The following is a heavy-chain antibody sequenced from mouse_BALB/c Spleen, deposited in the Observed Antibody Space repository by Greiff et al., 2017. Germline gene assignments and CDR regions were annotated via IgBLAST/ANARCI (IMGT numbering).Heavy chain of an antibody. V-gene: IGHV2-2*02. CDR3: ASDYYGYGDAMDY. CDR1: GFSLTSYG. Sequence: VQLQQSGPGLVQPSQSLSITCTVSGFSLTSYGVHWVRQSPGKGLEWLGVIWSGGSTDYNAAFISRLSISKDNSKSQVFFKMNSLQANDTAIYYCASDYYGYGDAMDYWGQGTSVTVSS. D-gene: IGHD1-2*01. J-gene: IGHJ4*01. CDR2: IWSGGST.